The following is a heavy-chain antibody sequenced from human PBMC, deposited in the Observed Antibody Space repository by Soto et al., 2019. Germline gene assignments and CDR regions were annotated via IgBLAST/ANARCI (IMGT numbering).Heavy chain of an antibody. D-gene: IGHD3-10*01. CDR2: ISSSSSYI. CDR3: AAPAVYYGSGLLRPDYYYYGMDV. J-gene: IGHJ6*02. V-gene: IGHV3-21*01. CDR1: GFTFSSYS. Sequence: EVQLVESGGGLVKPGGSLRLSCAASGFTFSSYSMNWVRQAPGKGLEWVSSISSSSSYIYYADSVKGRFTISRDNAKNSLYLQMNSLRAEDTAVYYCAAPAVYYGSGLLRPDYYYYGMDVWGQGTTVTVSS.